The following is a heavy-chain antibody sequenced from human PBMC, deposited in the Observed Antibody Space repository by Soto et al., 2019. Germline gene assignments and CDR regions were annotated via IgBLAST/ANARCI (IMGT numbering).Heavy chain of an antibody. CDR3: ASWGGPHFPRLY. CDR2: VYHSGTT. CDR1: SGSIDSSYW. J-gene: IGHJ4*02. V-gene: IGHV4-4*02. Sequence: QVQLQESGPGLVKPSGTLSLTCAVSSGSIDSSYWWAWVRQSPGKGLEWIGEVYHSGTTNYNPSLESRVTISVDRSKNEFSLTLDSVTAADTAVYYCASWGGPHFPRLYWGQGALVTVSS. D-gene: IGHD3-16*01.